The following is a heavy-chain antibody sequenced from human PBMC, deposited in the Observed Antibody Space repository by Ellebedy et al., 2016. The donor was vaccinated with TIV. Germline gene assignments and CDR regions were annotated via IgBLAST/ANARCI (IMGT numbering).Heavy chain of an antibody. V-gene: IGHV3-64*01. J-gene: IGHJ4*02. CDR3: ARPRLAVGATPLDY. Sequence: GGSLRLSCAASGFTFSTYAMHWVRQAPGKGLEYVSAISYDGGRTYYANSVKGRFIISRDNSKNTLYLQMGSLRADDMAVYYCARPRLAVGATPLDYWGQGTQVTVSS. D-gene: IGHD1-26*01. CDR1: GFTFSTYA. CDR2: ISYDGGRT.